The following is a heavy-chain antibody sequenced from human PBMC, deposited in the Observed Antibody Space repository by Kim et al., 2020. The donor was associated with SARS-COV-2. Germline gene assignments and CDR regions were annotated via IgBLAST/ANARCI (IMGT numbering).Heavy chain of an antibody. V-gene: IGHV3-9*01. CDR3: AQDIDSSGCNVDY. D-gene: IGHD3-22*01. J-gene: IGHJ4*02. Sequence: YADCVKGRVTISRGTAKNSLYLQTKSLRVEDTALYLCAQDIDSSGCNVDYWGQGTLVTVSS.